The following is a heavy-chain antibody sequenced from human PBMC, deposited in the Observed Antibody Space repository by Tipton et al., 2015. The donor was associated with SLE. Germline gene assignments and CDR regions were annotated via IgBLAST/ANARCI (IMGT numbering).Heavy chain of an antibody. Sequence: TLSLTCTVSGGSISGSTYYWDWIRQPPGKGPEWIGGINNNGNTYYIPSLQSRVTMSVDTSKNHFSLKLSSVTAADTAVYYCARHDTNYGRNWFDPWGQGTLVTVSS. V-gene: IGHV4-39*01. CDR2: INNNGNT. CDR3: ARHDTNYGRNWFDP. CDR1: GGSISGSTYY. D-gene: IGHD2-8*01. J-gene: IGHJ5*02.